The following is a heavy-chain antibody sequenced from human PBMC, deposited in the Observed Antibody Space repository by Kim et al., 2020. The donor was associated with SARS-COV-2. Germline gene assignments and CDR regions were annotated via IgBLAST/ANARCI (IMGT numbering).Heavy chain of an antibody. V-gene: IGHV3-23*01. Sequence: SVKGRFTISRDNSKNTLYLQMNSLRAEDTAVYYCAKESPYSSGWRYYFDYWGQGTLVTVSS. D-gene: IGHD6-19*01. J-gene: IGHJ4*02. CDR3: AKESPYSSGWRYYFDY.